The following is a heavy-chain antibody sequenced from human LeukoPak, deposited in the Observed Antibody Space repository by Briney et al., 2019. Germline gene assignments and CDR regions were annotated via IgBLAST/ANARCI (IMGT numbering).Heavy chain of an antibody. Sequence: QSGGSLRLSCAASGFTFSSYGMHWVRQAPGKGLEWVAVISYDGGNKYYADSVKGRFTISRDNSKNTLYLQMNSLRAEDTAVYYCARTAAPYYDILTGYRNWFDPWGQGTLVTVSS. CDR1: GFTFSSYG. CDR3: ARTAAPYYDILTGYRNWFDP. V-gene: IGHV3-30*03. J-gene: IGHJ5*02. D-gene: IGHD3-9*01. CDR2: ISYDGGNK.